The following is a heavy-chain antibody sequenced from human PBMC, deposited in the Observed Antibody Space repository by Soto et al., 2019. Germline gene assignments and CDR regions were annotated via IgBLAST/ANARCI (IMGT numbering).Heavy chain of an antibody. CDR3: AIADYYGSGSPPGPFDY. Sequence: QVQLVQSGAEVKKPGASVKVSCKASGYTFTSYGISWVRQAPGQGLEWMGWISAYNGNTNYAQKLQGGVHRTQATATSTGDMELRSLRSDDTAVYYCAIADYYGSGSPPGPFDYWGQGTLVTVSS. V-gene: IGHV1-18*01. CDR2: ISAYNGNT. CDR1: GYTFTSYG. J-gene: IGHJ4*02. D-gene: IGHD3-10*01.